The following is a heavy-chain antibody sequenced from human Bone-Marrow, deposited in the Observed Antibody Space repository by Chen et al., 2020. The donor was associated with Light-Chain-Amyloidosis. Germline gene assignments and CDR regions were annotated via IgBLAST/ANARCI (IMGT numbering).Heavy chain of an antibody. D-gene: IGHD2-2*01. V-gene: IGHV1-8*01. CDR2: MNPNSGNT. CDR1: GYNFTSYD. J-gene: IGHJ6*02. CDR3: ARGRRSMGYCSSTSCNYDAYYYGMDV. Sequence: QAQLVQSGAEVKKPGASVKVSCKASGYNFTSYDINWVRQATGQGLEWMGWMNPNSGNTGYAQKFQGRVTMTRNTSISTAYMELSSLRSEDTAVYYCARGRRSMGYCSSTSCNYDAYYYGMDVWGQGTTVTVSS.